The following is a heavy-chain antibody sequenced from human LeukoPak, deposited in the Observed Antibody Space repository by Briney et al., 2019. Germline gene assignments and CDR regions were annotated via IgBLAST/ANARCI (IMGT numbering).Heavy chain of an antibody. D-gene: IGHD4-17*01. CDR2: INAGNGNT. J-gene: IGHJ5*02. CDR1: GYTFTSYA. Sequence: ASVKVSCKASGYTFTSYAMHWVRQAPGQRLEWMGWINAGNGNTEYSQKFRGRVTITRDTSASTAYMELSSLRSEDTAVYYCAREEVSTYYGADWFDPWGQGTLVTVSS. CDR3: AREEVSTYYGADWFDP. V-gene: IGHV1-3*01.